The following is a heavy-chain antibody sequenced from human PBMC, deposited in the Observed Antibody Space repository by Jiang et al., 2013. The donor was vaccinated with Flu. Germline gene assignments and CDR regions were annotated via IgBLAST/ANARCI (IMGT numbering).Heavy chain of an antibody. D-gene: IGHD1-26*01. Sequence: LEWVSYISSSSSTIYYADSVKGRFTISRDNAKNSLYLQMNSLRAEDTAVYYCAVYSGSYSAAPDDAFDIWGQGTMVTVSS. V-gene: IGHV3-48*01. J-gene: IGHJ3*02. CDR2: ISSSSSTI. CDR3: AVYSGSYSAAPDDAFDI.